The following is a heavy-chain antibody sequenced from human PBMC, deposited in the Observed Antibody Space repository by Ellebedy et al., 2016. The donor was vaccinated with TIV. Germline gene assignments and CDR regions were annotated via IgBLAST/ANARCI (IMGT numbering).Heavy chain of an antibody. CDR1: GYTFTGYY. V-gene: IGHV1-2*02. J-gene: IGHJ5*02. CDR3: AREVVAGSKNWFDP. CDR2: INPNSGGT. D-gene: IGHD6-19*01. Sequence: AASVKVSCKASGYTFTGYYMHWVRQAPGQGLEWMGWINPNSGGTNYAQKFQGRVTMTRDTSISTAYMELSRLRSDDTAVYYCAREVVAGSKNWFDPWGQGTLVTVSS.